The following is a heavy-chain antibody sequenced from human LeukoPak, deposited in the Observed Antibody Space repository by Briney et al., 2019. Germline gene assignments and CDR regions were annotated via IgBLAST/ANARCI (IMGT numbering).Heavy chain of an antibody. CDR1: GFTFSSYG. J-gene: IGHJ3*02. CDR2: IRYDGSNK. Sequence: GGSLRLSCAASGFTFSSYGMRWVRQAPGKGLEWVAFIRYDGSNKYYADSVKGRFTISRDNSKNTLYLQMNSLRAEDTAVYYCAKDWVLAYCGGDRYNEDAFDIWGQGTMVTVSS. CDR3: AKDWVLAYCGGDRYNEDAFDI. V-gene: IGHV3-30*02. D-gene: IGHD2-21*01.